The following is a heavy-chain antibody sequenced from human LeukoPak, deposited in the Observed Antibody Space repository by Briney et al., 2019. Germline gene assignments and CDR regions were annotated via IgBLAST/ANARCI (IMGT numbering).Heavy chain of an antibody. V-gene: IGHV3-30-3*01. CDR1: GFTFSSYA. Sequence: PGGSLRLSCAASGFTFSSYAMHWVRQAPGKGLEWVAVISYDGSNKYYADSVKGRFTISRDNSKNTLYLQMNSLRAEDTAVYYCAPGGFGGWDVWGKGTTVTVSS. CDR2: ISYDGSNK. D-gene: IGHD3-10*01. CDR3: APGGFGGWDV. J-gene: IGHJ6*04.